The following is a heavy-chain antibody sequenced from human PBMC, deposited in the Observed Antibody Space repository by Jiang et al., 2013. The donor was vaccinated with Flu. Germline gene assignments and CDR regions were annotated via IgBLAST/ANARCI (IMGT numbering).Heavy chain of an antibody. CDR1: VDSISSGGYY. Sequence: TCTVSVDSISSGGYYWGWIRQPPGKGLEWIGSIFYSGNTYYNASLKSRVSMSVDTSKNQFSLKLSSVTAADTAVYYCARGSGYCSSTSCYTFYYGSGRSYFDYWGQGTLVTVSS. CDR3: ARGSGYCSSTSCYTFYYGSGRSYFDY. J-gene: IGHJ4*02. V-gene: IGHV4-39*01. D-gene: IGHD2-2*02. CDR2: IFYSGNT.